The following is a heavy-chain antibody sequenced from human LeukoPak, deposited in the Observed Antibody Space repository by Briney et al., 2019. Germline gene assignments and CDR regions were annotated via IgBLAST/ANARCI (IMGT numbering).Heavy chain of an antibody. V-gene: IGHV3-53*01. CDR2: IYSGGST. CDR3: ATTRYDAFDI. Sequence: GGSLRLSCAASGFTVISNYMSWVRQAPGKGLEWISLIYSGGSTYYADSVRGRFTISRDNSKNTLCLQMNSLRAEDTAVYYCATTRYDAFDIWGQGTMVTVSS. J-gene: IGHJ3*02. CDR1: GFTVISNY. D-gene: IGHD4-17*01.